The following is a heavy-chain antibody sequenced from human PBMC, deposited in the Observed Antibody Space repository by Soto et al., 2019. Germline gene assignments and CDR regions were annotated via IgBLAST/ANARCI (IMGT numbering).Heavy chain of an antibody. V-gene: IGHV1-69*13. Sequence: ASVKVSCKASGGTFSSYAISWVRQAPGQGLEWMGGIIPIFGTANYAQKFQGRVTITADESTSTAYMELSSLRSEDTAVYYCASYSSSPSAGFDYWGQGTLVTVSS. CDR3: ASYSSSPSAGFDY. CDR2: IIPIFGTA. D-gene: IGHD6-6*01. CDR1: GGTFSSYA. J-gene: IGHJ4*02.